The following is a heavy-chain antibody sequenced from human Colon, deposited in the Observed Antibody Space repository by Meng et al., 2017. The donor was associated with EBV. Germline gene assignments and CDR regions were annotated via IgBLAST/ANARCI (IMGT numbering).Heavy chain of an antibody. CDR3: ARAWGYCSSGSCRTG. CDR2: RNLSGST. J-gene: IGHJ4*02. D-gene: IGHD2-15*01. Sequence: QAPVEQWGAGLLKSSASLPLSRAVYGCPSSNLHWSWIRHPPGKGLGLIGERNLSGSTNYNPSLKSRVTISVDASKNQFSLKLSSVTAADTAVYYCARAWGYCSSGSCRTGWGQGTLVTVSS. V-gene: IGHV4-34*01. CDR1: GCPSSNLH.